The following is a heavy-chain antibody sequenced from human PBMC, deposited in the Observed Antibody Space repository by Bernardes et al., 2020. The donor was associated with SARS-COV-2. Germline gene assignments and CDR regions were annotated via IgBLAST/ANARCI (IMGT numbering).Heavy chain of an antibody. Sequence: ASVKVSCKVSGYTLTELSMHWVRQAPGKGLEWMGGFDPEDGETIYAQKFQGRVTMTEDTSTDTAYMELSSLRSEDTAVYYCASYYDILTGYSSYYYYGMDVWGQGTTVTVSS. CDR3: ASYYDILTGYSSYYYYGMDV. CDR2: FDPEDGET. D-gene: IGHD3-9*01. CDR1: GYTLTELS. J-gene: IGHJ6*02. V-gene: IGHV1-24*01.